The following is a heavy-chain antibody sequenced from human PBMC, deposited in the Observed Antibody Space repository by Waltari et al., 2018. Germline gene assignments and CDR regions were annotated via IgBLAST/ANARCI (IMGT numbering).Heavy chain of an antibody. CDR2: IIPIFGTA. D-gene: IGHD2-15*01. CDR1: GGTFSSYA. J-gene: IGHJ3*02. Sequence: QVQLVQSGAEVKKPGSSVKVSCKASGGTFSSYAISWVRQAPGQGLEWMGGIIPIFGTANYAQKFQGRVTITADESTSTAYMELSSLRSEDTAVYYCARCGGGYCSGGSCYCAFDIWGQGTMVTVSS. V-gene: IGHV1-69*13. CDR3: ARCGGGYCSGGSCYCAFDI.